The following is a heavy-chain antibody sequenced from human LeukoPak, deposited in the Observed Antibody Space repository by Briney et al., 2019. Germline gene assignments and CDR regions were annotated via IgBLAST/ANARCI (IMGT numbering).Heavy chain of an antibody. CDR3: ARVKYDFWSGYHAYYFDY. CDR2: INPSGGST. CDR1: GYTFTGYY. J-gene: IGHJ4*02. D-gene: IGHD3-3*01. Sequence: ASVKVSCKASGYTFTGYYMHWVRQAPGQGLEWMGIINPSGGSTSYAQKFQGRVTMTRDTSTSTVYMELSSLRSEDTAVYYCARVKYDFWSGYHAYYFDYWGQGTLVTVSS. V-gene: IGHV1-46*01.